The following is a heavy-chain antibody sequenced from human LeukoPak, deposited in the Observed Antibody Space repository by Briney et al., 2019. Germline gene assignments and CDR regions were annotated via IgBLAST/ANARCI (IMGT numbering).Heavy chain of an antibody. D-gene: IGHD3-16*02. CDR1: GFTFSSYW. CDR3: ARDLTQHYDYVWGSYRTVYYYGMDV. Sequence: GGSLRLSCAASGFTFSSYWMHWVRQAPGKGLVWVSRINSDASSTSYADSVKGRFTISRDNAKNSLYLQMNSLRAEDTAVYYCARDLTQHYDYVWGSYRTVYYYGMDVWGQGTTVTVSS. V-gene: IGHV3-74*01. J-gene: IGHJ6*02. CDR2: INSDASST.